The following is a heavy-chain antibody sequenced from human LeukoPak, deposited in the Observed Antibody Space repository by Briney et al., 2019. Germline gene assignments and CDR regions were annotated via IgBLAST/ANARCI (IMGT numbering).Heavy chain of an antibody. CDR3: AGDYDILTGQFDY. Sequence: GASVKVSCKASGGTFSSYAISWVRQAPGQGLEWMGGIIPIFGTANCAQKFQGRVTITADESTSTAYMELSSLRSEDTAVYYCAGDYDILTGQFDYWGQGTLVTVSS. J-gene: IGHJ4*02. CDR1: GGTFSSYA. CDR2: IIPIFGTA. D-gene: IGHD3-9*01. V-gene: IGHV1-69*13.